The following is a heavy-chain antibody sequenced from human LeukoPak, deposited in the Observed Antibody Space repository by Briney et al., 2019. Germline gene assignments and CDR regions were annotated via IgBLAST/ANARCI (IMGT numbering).Heavy chain of an antibody. CDR1: GFTFSNYA. V-gene: IGHV3-30*04. CDR3: ARWKSLKGSFDY. CDR2: ISYDGNKK. D-gene: IGHD1-1*01. J-gene: IGHJ4*02. Sequence: GGSLRLSCVASGFTFSNYAMNWVRQAPGKGLEWVAVISYDGNKKYYADSVKGRFTISRDNSNNTLYLQMSSLRAEDTAVYYCARWKSLKGSFDYWGQGTLVTVSS.